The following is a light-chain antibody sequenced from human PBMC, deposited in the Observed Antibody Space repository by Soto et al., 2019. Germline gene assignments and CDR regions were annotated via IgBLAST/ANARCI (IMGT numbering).Light chain of an antibody. CDR3: QPYNNWPLT. CDR2: DTS. V-gene: IGKV3-15*01. J-gene: IGKJ4*01. Sequence: EIILTQSPDTLSLSPGERATLSCRASQTVSSNYLAWCQQRPGQTPRLLIYDTSTRATGVPARFSGSRSGPEFTLTINSLQSEDFAIYYCQPYNNWPLTFGGGTKVDIK. CDR1: QTVSSN.